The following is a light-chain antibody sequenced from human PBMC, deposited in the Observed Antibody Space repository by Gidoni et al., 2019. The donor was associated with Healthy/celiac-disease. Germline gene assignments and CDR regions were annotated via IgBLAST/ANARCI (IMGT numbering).Light chain of an antibody. CDR3: GADHGSGSNFVRV. Sequence: QPVLPQPPSASASLGASVTLTCTLSSGYSNYKVDWYQQRPGKGPRFVMRVGTGGIVGSKGEGIPDRFSVLGSGLNRYLTIKNIQEEDESDYHCGADHGSGSNFVRVFGGGTKLTVL. V-gene: IGLV9-49*01. CDR2: VGTGGIVG. J-gene: IGLJ3*02. CDR1: SGYSNYK.